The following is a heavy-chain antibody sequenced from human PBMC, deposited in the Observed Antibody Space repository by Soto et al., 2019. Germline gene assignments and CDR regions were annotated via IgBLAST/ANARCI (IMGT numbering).Heavy chain of an antibody. D-gene: IGHD2-2*01. CDR3: TREAGYCSRPSCYRRAFDS. Sequence: EVQLVESGGDLVQPGGSLRLSCAASGFTFSSHWMHWVRRVPGKGLVWVSHINTDGGITGYADSVKGRVTISRDNATITLYLHMNGLRVADTSVYYCTREAGYCSRPSCYRRAFDSWGQGTMVTVSS. J-gene: IGHJ3*02. CDR1: GFTFSSHW. V-gene: IGHV3-74*01. CDR2: INTDGGIT.